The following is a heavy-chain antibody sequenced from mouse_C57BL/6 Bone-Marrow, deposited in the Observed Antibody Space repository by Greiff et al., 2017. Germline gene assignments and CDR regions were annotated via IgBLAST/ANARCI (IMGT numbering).Heavy chain of an antibody. D-gene: IGHD1-1*01. V-gene: IGHV1-64*01. CDR1: GYTFTSYW. CDR3: ARPLIYYYGSSFDY. J-gene: IGHJ2*01. Sequence: QVQLQQPGAELVKPGASVTLSCKASGYTFTSYWMHWVKQRPGQGLEWIGMIHPNSGSTNYNEKFKSKATLTVDKSSSTAYMQLSSLTSEDSAVYYCARPLIYYYGSSFDYWGQGTTLTVSS. CDR2: IHPNSGST.